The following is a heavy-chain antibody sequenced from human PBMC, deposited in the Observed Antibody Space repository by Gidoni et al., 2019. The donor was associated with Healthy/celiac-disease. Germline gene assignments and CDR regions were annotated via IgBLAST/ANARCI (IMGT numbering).Heavy chain of an antibody. Sequence: QVQLQQWGAGLLTPSETLSLTCAVYGGSFSGYYWSWIRQPPGKGLEWIGEINHSGSTNYNPSLKSRVTISVDTSKNQFSLKLSSVTAADTAVYYCARSWVNSSSWYYFDYWGQGTLVTVSS. V-gene: IGHV4-34*01. CDR1: GGSFSGYY. D-gene: IGHD6-13*01. J-gene: IGHJ4*02. CDR3: ARSWVNSSSWYYFDY. CDR2: INHSGST.